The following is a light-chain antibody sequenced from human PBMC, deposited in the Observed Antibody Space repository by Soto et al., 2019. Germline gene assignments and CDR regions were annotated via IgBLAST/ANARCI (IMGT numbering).Light chain of an antibody. V-gene: IGKV2-28*01. CDR2: LGS. CDR1: QSLLQSNGNHY. CDR3: MQALQTPWT. J-gene: IGKJ1*01. Sequence: DIVLTQSPLSLSVTPGEPASISCRSSQSLLQSNGNHYLDWYLQKPGQSPQVLIYLGSNRASGVPDRFSGSGSGTDFTLKISRVEAEDVGVYYCMQALQTPWTFGQGTKVEIK.